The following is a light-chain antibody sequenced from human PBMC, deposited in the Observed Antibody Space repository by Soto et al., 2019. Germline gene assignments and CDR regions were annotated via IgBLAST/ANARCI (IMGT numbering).Light chain of an antibody. J-gene: IGLJ3*02. Sequence: QSALTQPPSASGSPGQSVTISSTGTSSDVGAYNYVSWYQQYPGKAPKLMIYEVNKRPSGVPDRFSGSKSGKTASLTVSGLQPEDEADYHRTSYAGSNIWVFGGGTKLTVL. CDR2: EVN. CDR1: SSDVGAYNY. V-gene: IGLV2-8*01. CDR3: TSYAGSNIWV.